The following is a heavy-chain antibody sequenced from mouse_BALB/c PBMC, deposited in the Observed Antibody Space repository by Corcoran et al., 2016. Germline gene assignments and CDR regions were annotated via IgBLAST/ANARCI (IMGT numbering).Heavy chain of an antibody. Sequence: EVQLQQSGAELVKPGASVKLSCTASGFNIKDTYMHWVKQRPEQGLEWSGRIDPANGNTKYDPKFQGKATITADTSSNTAYLQLSSLTSEDTAVYYCARVWDWYFDVWGAGTTVTVSS. D-gene: IGHD4-1*01. V-gene: IGHV14-3*02. CDR2: IDPANGNT. CDR3: ARVWDWYFDV. CDR1: GFNIKDTY. J-gene: IGHJ1*01.